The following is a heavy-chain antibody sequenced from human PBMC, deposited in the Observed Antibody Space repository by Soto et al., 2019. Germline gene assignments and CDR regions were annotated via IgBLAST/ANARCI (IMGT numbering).Heavy chain of an antibody. D-gene: IGHD7-27*01. CDR3: ARDPGLLGKHYYYGMDV. CDR2: ISGGGGST. J-gene: IGHJ6*02. V-gene: IGHV3-23*02. CDR1: GFTFTNYA. Sequence: PGGSLRLSCAASGFTFTNYAMSWVRQAPGKGLEWVSVISGGGGSTYYNPSLKSRVTISVDTSKNQFSLKLSSVTAADTAVYYCARDPGLLGKHYYYGMDVWGQGTRVTVSS.